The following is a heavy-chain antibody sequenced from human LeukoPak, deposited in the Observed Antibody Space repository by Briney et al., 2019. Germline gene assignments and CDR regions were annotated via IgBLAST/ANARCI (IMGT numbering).Heavy chain of an antibody. CDR2: IYYSGST. CDR1: GVSISSYY. D-gene: IGHD1-26*01. CDR3: ARAYSGSYSGFDY. J-gene: IGHJ4*02. Sequence: KTSETLSLTCTVSGVSISSYYWSWIRQPPGKGLEWIGYIYYSGSTNYNPSLKSRVTISVDTSKNQFSLKLSSVTAADTAVYYCARAYSGSYSGFDYWGQGTLVTVSS. V-gene: IGHV4-59*01.